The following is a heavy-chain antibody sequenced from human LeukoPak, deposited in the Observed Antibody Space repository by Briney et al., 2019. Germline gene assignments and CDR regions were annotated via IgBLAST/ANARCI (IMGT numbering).Heavy chain of an antibody. CDR3: ARDSRYCSGGSCYPNWFDP. J-gene: IGHJ5*02. D-gene: IGHD2-15*01. CDR2: ISAYNGNT. Sequence: ASVKVSCKASGYTLTSYGISWVRQAPGQGLEWMGWISAYNGNTNYAQKLQGRVTMTTDTSTSTAYMELRSLRSDDTAVYYCARDSRYCSGGSCYPNWFDPWGQGTLVTVSS. V-gene: IGHV1-18*04. CDR1: GYTLTSYG.